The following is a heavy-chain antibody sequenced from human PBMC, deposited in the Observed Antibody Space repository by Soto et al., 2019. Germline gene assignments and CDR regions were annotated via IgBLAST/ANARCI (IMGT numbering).Heavy chain of an antibody. CDR2: IYHSGST. D-gene: IGHD2-2*01. J-gene: IGHJ4*02. V-gene: IGHV4-34*01. CDR1: RGSLSNYY. CDR3: ANSQIHLFQSTRHHLAPIVF. Sequence: SETLSLPCAVYRGSLSNYYWSWIGQPPGKGLEWIGEIYHSGSTNYNPSLKSRVTISVDTSKTQLYLKMNTVTAAAPAVHYCANSQIHLFQSTRHHLAPIVFWYQETLLTVFS.